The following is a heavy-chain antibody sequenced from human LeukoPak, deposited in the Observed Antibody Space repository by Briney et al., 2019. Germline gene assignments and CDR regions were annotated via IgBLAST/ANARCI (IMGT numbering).Heavy chain of an antibody. CDR2: VSHGGDTT. V-gene: IGHV3-23*01. CDR1: GFTFSSYA. CDR3: AKDLGSDGSGRESDF. D-gene: IGHD3-10*01. J-gene: IGHJ4*02. Sequence: GGSLRLSCAASGFTFSSYAMSWVRQAPGKGLEWVSAVSHGGDTTYYADSVKGRFTISRDNSKNTLSLRMNSLRAEDTAVYYCAKDLGSDGSGRESDFWGQGTLVTVSA.